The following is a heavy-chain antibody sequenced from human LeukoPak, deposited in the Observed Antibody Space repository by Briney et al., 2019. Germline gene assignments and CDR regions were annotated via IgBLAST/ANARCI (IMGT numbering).Heavy chain of an antibody. J-gene: IGHJ4*02. CDR1: GGSFSGYY. D-gene: IGHD6-19*01. V-gene: IGHV4-34*01. Sequence: SETLSLTCAVYGGSFSGYYWSWIRQPPGKGLEWIGEINHSGSTNYNPSLMSRVTISVDTSKNQFSLRLSSVTAADTAVYYCARGGKQWRGGNYFDSWGQGTLVAVSS. CDR3: ARGGKQWRGGNYFDS. CDR2: INHSGST.